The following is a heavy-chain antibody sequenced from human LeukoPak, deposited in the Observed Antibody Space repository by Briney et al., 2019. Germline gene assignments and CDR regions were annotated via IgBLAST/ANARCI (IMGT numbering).Heavy chain of an antibody. Sequence: PSETLSLTCAVYGGSFSGYYWNWIRQIPGEGLEWIGEINHSGSTNYNPSLKSRVIISVDTSKNQFSLKVSSVTAADTAVYYCARGPLTNTVDTRSLDFWGLGQLVTVSS. D-gene: IGHD4-23*01. CDR1: GGSFSGYY. CDR2: INHSGST. J-gene: IGHJ4*02. CDR3: ARGPLTNTVDTRSLDF. V-gene: IGHV4-34*01.